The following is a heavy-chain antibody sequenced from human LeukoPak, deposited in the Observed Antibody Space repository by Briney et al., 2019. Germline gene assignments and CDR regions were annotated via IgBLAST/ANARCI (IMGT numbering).Heavy chain of an antibody. Sequence: ASVKVSCKASGGTFSSYAISWVRQAPGQGLEWMGGIIPIFGTANYAQKFQGRVTITADESTSTAYMELSSLRSEDTAVYYCARGGQYSGYDYDYWAREPWSPSPQ. CDR1: GGTFSSYA. CDR3: ARGGQYSGYDYDY. J-gene: IGHJ4*02. D-gene: IGHD5-12*01. CDR2: IIPIFGTA. V-gene: IGHV1-69*01.